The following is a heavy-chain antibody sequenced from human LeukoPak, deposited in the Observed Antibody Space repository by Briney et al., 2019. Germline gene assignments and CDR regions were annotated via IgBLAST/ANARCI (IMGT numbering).Heavy chain of an antibody. CDR1: GFTVSNNY. CDR2: IYSGGSS. D-gene: IGHD1-1*01. Sequence: GGSLRLSCAASGFTVSNNYMSWVRQAPGKGLEWVSIIYSGGSSYYSDSVKGRFTISRDNSKNTLYLQINSLRAEDTAVYYCARYRDDWNDDLFDYWGQGTLVTVSS. V-gene: IGHV3-53*01. CDR3: ARYRDDWNDDLFDY. J-gene: IGHJ4*02.